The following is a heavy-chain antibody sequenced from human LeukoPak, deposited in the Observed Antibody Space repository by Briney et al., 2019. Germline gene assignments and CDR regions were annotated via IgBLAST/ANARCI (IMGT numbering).Heavy chain of an antibody. CDR1: GVSFSGYY. D-gene: IGHD3-22*01. Sequence: PSETLSLTCAGYGVSFSGYYWSWIRQPPGKGLEWIGEINHSGSTNYNPSLKSRVTISVASSKNQFSLKLTSVTAADTAVYYCARLRYYDSSGYYPRGMGYYYYMDVWGKGTTVTVSS. V-gene: IGHV4-34*01. CDR2: INHSGST. CDR3: ARLRYYDSSGYYPRGMGYYYYMDV. J-gene: IGHJ6*03.